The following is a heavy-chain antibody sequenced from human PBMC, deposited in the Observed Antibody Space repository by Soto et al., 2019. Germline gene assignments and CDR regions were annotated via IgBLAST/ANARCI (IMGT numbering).Heavy chain of an antibody. CDR2: IYSGGSI. V-gene: IGHV4-30-4*01. CDR1: GGSISNVNDC. Sequence: QVQLQESGPGLVKPSQTLSLTCIVSGGSISNVNDCWSWIRQRPDKGLEWIGHIYSGGSIYNNPSHTSRVTILLDTSTNHSSLQLSSVRAAYTAVYYCARGPSGDKVYYWGQGTLVTVSS. J-gene: IGHJ4*02. D-gene: IGHD7-27*01. CDR3: ARGPSGDKVYY.